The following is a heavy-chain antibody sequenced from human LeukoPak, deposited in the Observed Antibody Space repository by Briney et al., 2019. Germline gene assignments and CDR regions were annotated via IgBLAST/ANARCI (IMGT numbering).Heavy chain of an antibody. Sequence: SETLSLTCAVYGGSFSGYYWSWIRQPPGKGLEWIGSIYYSGSTYYNPSLKSRVTISVDTSKNQFSLKLSSVTAADTAVYYCARRGYDIVVVVAATSYFDYWGQGTLVTVSS. CDR1: GGSFSGYY. CDR2: IYYSGST. V-gene: IGHV4-34*01. D-gene: IGHD2-15*01. J-gene: IGHJ4*02. CDR3: ARRGYDIVVVVAATSYFDY.